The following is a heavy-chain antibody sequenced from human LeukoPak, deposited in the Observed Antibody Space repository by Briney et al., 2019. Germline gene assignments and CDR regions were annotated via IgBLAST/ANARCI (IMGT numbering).Heavy chain of an antibody. CDR1: GYTFTSYY. J-gene: IGHJ4*02. Sequence: GASAKVSCKASGYTFTSYYMHWVRQAPGQGLEWMGIINPSGGSTSYAQKFQGRVTMTRDTSTSTVYMELSSLRSEDTAVYYCAREFSTVTTLDYWGQGTLVTVSS. CDR2: INPSGGST. D-gene: IGHD4-17*01. V-gene: IGHV1-46*01. CDR3: AREFSTVTTLDY.